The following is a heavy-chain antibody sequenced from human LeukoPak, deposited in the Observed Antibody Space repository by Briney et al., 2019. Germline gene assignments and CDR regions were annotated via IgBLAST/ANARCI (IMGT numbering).Heavy chain of an antibody. CDR2: ISSSTSYT. D-gene: IGHD2-21*02. J-gene: IGHJ3*01. CDR1: GFTFSDYY. V-gene: IGHV3-11*05. Sequence: PGGSLRLSCAASGFTFSDYYMSWIRQAPGKGLEWVSYISSSTSYTNYADSVKGRFTISRDNAKNSLFLQMNSLETEDTAVYYCARAGLVVVTAKKSDAFDVWGQGTMVTVSS. CDR3: ARAGLVVVTAKKSDAFDV.